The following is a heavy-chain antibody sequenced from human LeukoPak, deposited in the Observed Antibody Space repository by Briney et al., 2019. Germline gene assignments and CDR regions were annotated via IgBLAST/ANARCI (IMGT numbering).Heavy chain of an antibody. CDR2: INHSGST. J-gene: IGHJ4*02. CDR3: ARGRGGCGGDCYPFDY. CDR1: GGSFSGYY. Sequence: PSETLSLTCAVYGGSFSGYYWSWIRQPPGKGLEWIGEINHSGSTNYNPSLKSRVTISVDTSKNQFSLKLSSVTAADTAVYYCARGRGGCGGDCYPFDYWGQGTLVTVSS. D-gene: IGHD2-21*02. V-gene: IGHV4-34*01.